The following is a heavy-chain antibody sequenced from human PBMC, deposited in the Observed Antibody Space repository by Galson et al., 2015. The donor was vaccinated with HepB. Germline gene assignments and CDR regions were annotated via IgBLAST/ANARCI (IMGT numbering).Heavy chain of an antibody. V-gene: IGHV3-30-3*01. CDR3: ARDFGWNFDN. CDR1: GFTFTTSN. CDR2: ISDDGITA. D-gene: IGHD6-19*01. J-gene: IGHJ4*02. Sequence: SLRLSCAASGFTFTTSNMHWVRQTLVKGLEWLAIISDDGITAFYADSVKGRFTISRDNSKNTLFLQMNSLRPDDTAVYYCARDFGWNFDNWGQGTLVTVSS.